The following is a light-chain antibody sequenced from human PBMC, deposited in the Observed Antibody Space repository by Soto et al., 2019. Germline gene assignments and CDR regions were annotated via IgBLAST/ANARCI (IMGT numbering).Light chain of an antibody. CDR2: DVS. CDR1: ISDVVAFNY. J-gene: IGLJ1*01. Sequence: QPVLRQPASVCGSPGQAITISCSGNISDVVAFNYVSWYQQHPGKAPKLMIYDVSNRPSGVSNRFSGYKSGNTASLTISGLRAEDEADYYCNTYTSNNTYVFGTGTKVTAL. CDR3: NTYTSNNTYV. V-gene: IGLV2-14*03.